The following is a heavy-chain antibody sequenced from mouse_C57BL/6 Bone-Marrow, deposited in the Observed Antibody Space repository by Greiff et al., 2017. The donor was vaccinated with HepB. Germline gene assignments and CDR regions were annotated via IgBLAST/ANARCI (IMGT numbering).Heavy chain of an antibody. Sequence: QVQLQQSGAELVKPGASVKLSCKASGYTFTSYWMQWVKQRPGQGLEWIGEIDPSDSYTNYNQKFKGKATLTVDTSSSTAYMQLSSLTSEDSAVYYCARSEAIYDGYFLDYWGQGTTLTVSS. J-gene: IGHJ2*01. CDR2: IDPSDSYT. V-gene: IGHV1-50*01. CDR3: ARSEAIYDGYFLDY. CDR1: GYTFTSYW. D-gene: IGHD2-3*01.